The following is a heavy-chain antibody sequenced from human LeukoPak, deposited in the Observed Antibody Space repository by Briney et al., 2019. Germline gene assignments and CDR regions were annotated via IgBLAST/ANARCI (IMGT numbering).Heavy chain of an antibody. CDR1: GFTFNSYA. J-gene: IGHJ4*02. V-gene: IGHV3-30*04. Sequence: GGSLRLSCAASGFTFNSYAMHWVRQAPGKGLEWVAVISYDGSNKYYADSVKGRFTISRDNSKNTLYLQMNSLRAEDTAVYYCARASGCYDSSGSLPFDYWGQGTLVTVSS. CDR2: ISYDGSNK. D-gene: IGHD3-22*01. CDR3: ARASGCYDSSGSLPFDY.